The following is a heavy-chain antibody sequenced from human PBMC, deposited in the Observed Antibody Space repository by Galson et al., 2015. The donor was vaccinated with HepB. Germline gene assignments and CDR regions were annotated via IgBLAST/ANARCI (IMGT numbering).Heavy chain of an antibody. CDR2: INPNSGGT. CDR1: GYTFTGYY. Sequence: SVKVSCKASGYTFTGYYMHWVRQAPGQGLEWMGWINPNSGGTNYAQRFQGRVTMTRDTSISTAYMELSRLRSGDTAVYYCARGVLFGVVIITSPHFDYWGQGTLVTVSS. J-gene: IGHJ4*02. D-gene: IGHD3-3*01. V-gene: IGHV1-2*02. CDR3: ARGVLFGVVIITSPHFDY.